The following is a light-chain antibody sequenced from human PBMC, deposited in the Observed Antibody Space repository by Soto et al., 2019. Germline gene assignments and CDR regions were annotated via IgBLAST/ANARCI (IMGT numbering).Light chain of an antibody. CDR1: HNIERW. CDR3: QQFAKSST. Sequence: QMTQSPSTLSASVGDRVTITCRASHNIERWMAWYQQKPGRAPSLLIFDATTLHSGVPSRFSGGGSGTEFTLTINGLQPDDFATDYCQQFAKSSTFGQGTTVEIK. V-gene: IGKV1-5*01. CDR2: DAT. J-gene: IGKJ1*01.